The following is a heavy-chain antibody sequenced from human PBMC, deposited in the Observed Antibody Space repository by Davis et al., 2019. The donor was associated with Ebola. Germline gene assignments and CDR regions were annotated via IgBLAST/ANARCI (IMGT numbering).Heavy chain of an antibody. V-gene: IGHV4-59*01. CDR1: AASITSYY. CDR3: ARDRVDGTILFYYYGMDV. Sequence: PQTLSLTCTLSAASITSYYRSRSRQPPGKGLEYIGYVHYSGSSNYNPYLKSRVTISTDTSKMQFSLKLSSVTAADTAVYYCARDRVDGTILFYYYGMDVWGKGTTVTVSS. CDR2: VHYSGSS. J-gene: IGHJ6*04. D-gene: IGHD3-9*01.